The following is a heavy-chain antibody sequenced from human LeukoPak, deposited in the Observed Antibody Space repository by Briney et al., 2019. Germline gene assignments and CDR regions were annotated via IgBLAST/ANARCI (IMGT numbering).Heavy chain of an antibody. Sequence: PGGSLRLSCAASGFPFSSFEMNWVRQAPGKGLEWLSYINHNGVTIFYADSVKGRFTISRDNSKNTLYLQMNSLRAEDTAVYYCARGSGSSWYHYYYGMDVWGQGTTVTVSS. J-gene: IGHJ6*02. CDR2: INHNGVTI. CDR3: ARGSGSSWYHYYYGMDV. CDR1: GFPFSSFE. V-gene: IGHV3-48*03. D-gene: IGHD6-13*01.